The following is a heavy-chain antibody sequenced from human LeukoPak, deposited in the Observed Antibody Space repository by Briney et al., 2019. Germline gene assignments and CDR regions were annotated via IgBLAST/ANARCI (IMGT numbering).Heavy chain of an antibody. Sequence: GESLKISCKGSGYNVPNYWIGWVRQMPGKGLEWLGIIYPGDSTTRYSPSLQGQVTVSADKSINTAYLQWSSLKASDTAMYYCARRSTHDAFDFWGQGTMVTVSS. CDR1: GYNVPNYW. CDR3: ARRSTHDAFDF. V-gene: IGHV5-51*01. CDR2: IYPGDSTT. J-gene: IGHJ3*01.